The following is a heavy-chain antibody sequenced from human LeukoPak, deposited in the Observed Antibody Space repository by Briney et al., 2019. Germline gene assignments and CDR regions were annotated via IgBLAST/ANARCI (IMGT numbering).Heavy chain of an antibody. J-gene: IGHJ3*02. CDR3: AREAQQWLVDAGAFDI. Sequence: GGSLRLSCAASGFTFSSYSMNWVRQAPGKGLEWVSYISSSSSTIYYADSVKGRFTISRDNAKNSLYLQMNSLRAEETAVYYCAREAQQWLVDAGAFDIWGQGTMVTVSS. CDR2: ISSSSSTI. D-gene: IGHD6-19*01. V-gene: IGHV3-48*01. CDR1: GFTFSSYS.